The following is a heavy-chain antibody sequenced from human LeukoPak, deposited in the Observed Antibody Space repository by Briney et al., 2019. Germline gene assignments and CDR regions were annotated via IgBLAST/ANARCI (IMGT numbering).Heavy chain of an antibody. CDR1: GFTFSSYW. D-gene: IGHD4-23*01. V-gene: IGHV3-7*01. CDR2: IKQDGSEK. CDR3: ARDHDYGGLHFDY. J-gene: IGHJ4*02. Sequence: GGSLRLSCAASGFTFSSYWMSWVRQAPGKGLEWVANIKQDGSEKYYVDSVKGRFTISRDNAKNSLYPQMNSLRAEDTAVYYCARDHDYGGLHFDYWGQGTLVTVSS.